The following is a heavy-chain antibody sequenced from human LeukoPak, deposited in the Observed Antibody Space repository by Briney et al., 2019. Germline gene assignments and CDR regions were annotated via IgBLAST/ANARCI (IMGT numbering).Heavy chain of an antibody. Sequence: GASVKVSCKASGGTFSSYAISWVRQAPGQGLEWVGGIIPIFGTANYAQKFQGRVTITADESTSTAYMELSSLRSEDTAVYYCARVPSCGSGSYRYYYYYMDVWGKGTTVTISS. J-gene: IGHJ6*03. D-gene: IGHD3-10*01. CDR2: IIPIFGTA. CDR1: GGTFSSYA. CDR3: ARVPSCGSGSYRYYYYYMDV. V-gene: IGHV1-69*13.